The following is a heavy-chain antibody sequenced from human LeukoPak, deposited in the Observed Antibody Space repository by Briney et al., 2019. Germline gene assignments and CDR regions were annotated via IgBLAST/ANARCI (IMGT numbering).Heavy chain of an antibody. CDR1: GGTFNYYT. CDR3: AIMGGSTTRAVDY. Sequence: SVKVSCKASGGTFNYYTINWVRQAPGQGLELMGRIVPMFGSPDYAQKFQGRVTLNADKSTSTAYMELRSLRSEDTAMYYCAIMGGSTTRAVDYWAQGTLVTVSS. D-gene: IGHD2-8*01. CDR2: IVPMFGSP. J-gene: IGHJ4*02. V-gene: IGHV1-69*02.